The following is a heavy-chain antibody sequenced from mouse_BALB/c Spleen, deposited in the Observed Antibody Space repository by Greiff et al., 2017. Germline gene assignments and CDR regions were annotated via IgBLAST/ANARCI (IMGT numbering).Heavy chain of an antibody. CDR3: TRSDGYYLDY. CDR2: INPSNGGT. J-gene: IGHJ2*01. CDR1: GYTFTSYY. D-gene: IGHD2-3*01. V-gene: IGHV1S81*02. Sequence: QVQLQQSGAELVKPGASVKLSCKASGYTFTSYYMYWVKQRPGQGLEWIGEINPSNGGTNFNEKFKSKATLTVGKSSSTAYMQLSSLTSEDSAVYYCTRSDGYYLDYWGQGTTLTVSS.